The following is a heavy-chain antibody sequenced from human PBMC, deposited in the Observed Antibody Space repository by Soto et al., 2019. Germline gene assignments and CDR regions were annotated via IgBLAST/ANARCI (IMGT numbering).Heavy chain of an antibody. CDR1: GLTFSSYG. CDR2: IWYDGSNK. J-gene: IGHJ6*02. CDR3: AREGYSSGGGNYYYGMDV. V-gene: IGHV3-33*01. Sequence: QVQLVESGGGVVQPGRSLRLSCAASGLTFSSYGMHWVRQAPGKGLEWVAVIWYDGSNKYYADSVKGRFTISRDNSKNTLYLQMNSLRAEDTAVYYCAREGYSSGGGNYYYGMDVWGQGTTVTVSS. D-gene: IGHD6-19*01.